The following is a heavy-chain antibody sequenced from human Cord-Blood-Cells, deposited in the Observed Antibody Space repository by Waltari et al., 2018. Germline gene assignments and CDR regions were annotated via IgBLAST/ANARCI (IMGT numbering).Heavy chain of an antibody. CDR1: GFTFSSSG. CDR2: ISYDGSNK. J-gene: IGHJ4*02. D-gene: IGHD2-2*01. CDR3: ANTNQLLFDY. V-gene: IGHV3-30*18. Sequence: QVQLVESGGGVVQPGRSLRLSCAASGFTFSSSGLHWVRQAPGKGLEWVAVISYDGSNKYYADSVKGRFTISRDNSKNTLYLQMNSLRAEDTAVYYCANTNQLLFDYWGQGTLVTVSS.